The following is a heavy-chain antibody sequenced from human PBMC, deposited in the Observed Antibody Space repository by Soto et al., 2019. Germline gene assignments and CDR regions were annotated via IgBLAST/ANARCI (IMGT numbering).Heavy chain of an antibody. CDR3: ARGRWTQTTADYYFDY. CDR1: GYTFTNYA. CDR2: INAGNGKT. D-gene: IGHD1-1*01. V-gene: IGHV1-3*01. J-gene: IGHJ4*02. Sequence: ASVKVSCKASGYTFTNYAIHWVRQAPGQRLEWMGWINAGNGKTKYSQKFQDRVTITRDTSASTAYMELSSLRSEDTAVLYCARGRWTQTTADYYFDYCGQGTLVTVSS.